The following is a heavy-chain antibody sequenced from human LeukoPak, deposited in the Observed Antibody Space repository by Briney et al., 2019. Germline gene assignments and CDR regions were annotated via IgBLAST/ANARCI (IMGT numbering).Heavy chain of an antibody. Sequence: GGSLRLSCAASGFTFNSKSMNWVRQAPGKGLEWVSAITRSGGSTFYADSVKGRFTISRDNSKNTLYLQMNSLSAEDTALYYCARLGSATYETDCWGQGTLVAVSS. CDR1: GFTFNSKS. CDR2: ITRSGGST. J-gene: IGHJ4*02. V-gene: IGHV3-23*01. CDR3: ARLGSATYETDC. D-gene: IGHD5-12*01.